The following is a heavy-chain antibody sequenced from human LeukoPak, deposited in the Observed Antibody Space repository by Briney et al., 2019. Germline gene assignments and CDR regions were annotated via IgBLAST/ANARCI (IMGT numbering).Heavy chain of an antibody. CDR2: IYTSGST. D-gene: IGHD1-26*01. CDR3: ARDHQYSGSYSAAFDI. CDR1: GGSISSGTYY. Sequence: SETLSLTCTVSGGSISSGTYYWNWIRQPAGKGLEWIGRIYTSGSTNYNPSLKSRVTISVDTSKNQFSLKLSSVTAADTAVYYCARDHQYSGSYSAAFDIWGQGTMVTVSS. J-gene: IGHJ3*02. V-gene: IGHV4-61*02.